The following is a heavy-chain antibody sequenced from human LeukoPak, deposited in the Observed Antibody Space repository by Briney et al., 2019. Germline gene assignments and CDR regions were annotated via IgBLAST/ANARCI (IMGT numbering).Heavy chain of an antibody. D-gene: IGHD5-18*01. CDR3: ARDGYSYGYGWFDP. V-gene: IGHV4-61*01. J-gene: IGHJ5*02. CDR2: IYYSGST. CDR1: GGSVSSGSYY. Sequence: SETLSLTCTVSGGSVSSGSYYWSWIRQPPGKGLEWLGYIYYSGSTNYNPSLKSRVTISVDTSKNQFSLKLSSVTAADTAVYYCARDGYSYGYGWFDPWGQGTLVTVSS.